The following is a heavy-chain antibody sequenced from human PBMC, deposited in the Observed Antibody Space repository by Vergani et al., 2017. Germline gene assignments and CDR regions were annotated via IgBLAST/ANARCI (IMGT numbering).Heavy chain of an antibody. V-gene: IGHV4-59*08. CDR2: IYYSGST. Sequence: QVQLQESGPGLVKPSETLSLTCTVSGGSISSYYWSWIRQPPGKGLEWIGYIYYSGSTNYNPSLKSRVTISVDTSKNQFSLKLSSVTAADTAVYYCARVGARVAFDIWGQGTMVTVSS. CDR3: ARVGARVAFDI. D-gene: IGHD1-26*01. J-gene: IGHJ3*02. CDR1: GGSISSYY.